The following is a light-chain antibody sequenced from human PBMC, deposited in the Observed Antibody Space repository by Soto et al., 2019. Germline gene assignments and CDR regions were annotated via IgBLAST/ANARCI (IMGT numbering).Light chain of an antibody. J-gene: IGKJ1*01. Sequence: EIVLTQSPGTLSLSPGERATLSCRASQSLSNSYLAWYQQTPGQAPRLLIYGVSSRATGIPDRFSGCGSGTDFTLTISRLEPEDFAVYHCQQYGISPRTFGQGTKVEIK. V-gene: IGKV3-20*01. CDR1: QSLSNSY. CDR3: QQYGISPRT. CDR2: GVS.